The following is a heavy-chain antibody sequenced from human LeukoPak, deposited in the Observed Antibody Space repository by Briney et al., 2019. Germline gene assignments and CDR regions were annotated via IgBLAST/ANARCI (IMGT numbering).Heavy chain of an antibody. J-gene: IGHJ6*02. V-gene: IGHV1-18*01. CDR2: ISAYNGNT. CDR3: ARAGMGYFDWLLPNYYYYYGMDV. Sequence: ASVKVSCKASGYTFTSYGISWVRQAPGQGLEWMGWISAYNGNTNYAQKLQGRVTMTTDTSTSTAYMELRSLRPDDTAVYYCARAGMGYFDWLLPNYYYYYGMDVWGQGTTVTVSS. CDR1: GYTFTSYG. D-gene: IGHD3-9*01.